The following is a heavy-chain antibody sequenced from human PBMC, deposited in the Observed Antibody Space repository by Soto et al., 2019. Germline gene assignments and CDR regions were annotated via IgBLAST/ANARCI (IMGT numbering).Heavy chain of an antibody. V-gene: IGHV4-30-4*01. CDR1: GGSISNGDYY. CDR3: TRTSAVEGDY. CDR2: IYYTGIT. J-gene: IGHJ4*02. D-gene: IGHD2-15*01. Sequence: QVQLQESGPGLVKHSQTLSLTCTVSGGSISNGDYYCNWIRQPPGKGLEWIGSIYYTGITYYNPPLKSRVTMSLDTSKNQFSRKLCSVTAADTAMHYCTRTSAVEGDYWGQGILVTVSS.